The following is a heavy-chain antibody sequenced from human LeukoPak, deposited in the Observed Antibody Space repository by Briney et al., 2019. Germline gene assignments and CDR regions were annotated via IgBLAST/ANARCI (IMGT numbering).Heavy chain of an antibody. D-gene: IGHD6-6*01. V-gene: IGHV3-48*04. CDR2: INSSSSTK. CDR1: GFTFSSYS. Sequence: GGSLSLSCAASGFTFSSYSMNWLRQAPGKGLEWVSYINSSSSTKYYADHERGSFTIARDTTKNSLYLHMKILSAEETAVYYCAKFVRVSSASWVDYWGQGTLVTVSS. J-gene: IGHJ4*02. CDR3: AKFVRVSSASWVDY.